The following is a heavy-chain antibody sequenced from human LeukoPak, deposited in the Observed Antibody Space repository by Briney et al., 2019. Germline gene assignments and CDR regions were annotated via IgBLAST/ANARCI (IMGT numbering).Heavy chain of an antibody. CDR2: ISSSGSTI. CDR3: ARARITMIGYYYGMDV. V-gene: IGHV3-48*03. J-gene: IGHJ6*02. D-gene: IGHD3-22*01. Sequence: PGGSLRLSCAASGFTFSSYEMNWVRQAPGKGLEWVSYISSSGSTIYYADSVKGRFTISRDNAKNSLYLQMNSLRAEDTAVYYCARARITMIGYYYGMDVWGQGTTVTVSS. CDR1: GFTFSSYE.